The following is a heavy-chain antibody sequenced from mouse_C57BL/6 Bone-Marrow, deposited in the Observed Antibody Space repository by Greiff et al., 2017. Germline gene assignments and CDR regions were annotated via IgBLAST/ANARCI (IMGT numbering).Heavy chain of an antibody. CDR2: IYPRSGNT. D-gene: IGHD2-2*01. CDR3: ARAGLRLRGYYFDY. CDR1: GYTFTSYG. J-gene: IGHJ2*01. V-gene: IGHV1-81*01. Sequence: QVQLKESGAELARPGASVKLSCKASGYTFTSYGISWVKQRTGQGLEWIGEIYPRSGNTYYNEKFKGKATLTANKSSSTAYMELRSLTSEDSAVYCCARAGLRLRGYYFDYWGQGTPLTVSS.